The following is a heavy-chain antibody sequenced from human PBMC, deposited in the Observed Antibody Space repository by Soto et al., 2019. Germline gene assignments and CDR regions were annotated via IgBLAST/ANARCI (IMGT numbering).Heavy chain of an antibody. V-gene: IGHV3-73*01. D-gene: IGHD4-17*01. CDR3: TRFGDSIPFAI. Sequence: GGSLRLSCAGSGSTFSGSAVHWVRQASGKGLEWIGRIRSKTNDYATAYAASVKGRFTISRDDSKNTAYLQMNSLKTEDTAVYYCTRFGDSIPFAIWGQGTVVTVSS. J-gene: IGHJ3*02. CDR2: IRSKTNDYAT. CDR1: GSTFSGSA.